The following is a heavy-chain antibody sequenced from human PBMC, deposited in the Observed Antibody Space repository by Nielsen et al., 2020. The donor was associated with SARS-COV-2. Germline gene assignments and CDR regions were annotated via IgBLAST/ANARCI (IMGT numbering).Heavy chain of an antibody. J-gene: IGHJ6*02. CDR2: ISSSSSYI. V-gene: IGHV3-21*01. Sequence: GESLKISCAASGFTFSSYSMNWVRQAPGKGLEWVSSISSSSSYIYYADSVKGRFTISRDNAKNSLYLQMNSLRAEDTAVYYCARDDSSGYYPPYYGMDVWGQRTTVTVSS. CDR3: ARDDSSGYYPPYYGMDV. CDR1: GFTFSSYS. D-gene: IGHD3-22*01.